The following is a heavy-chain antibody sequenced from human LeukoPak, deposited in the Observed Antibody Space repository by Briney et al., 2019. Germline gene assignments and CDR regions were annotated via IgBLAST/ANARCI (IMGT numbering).Heavy chain of an antibody. CDR2: IYYSGST. CDR3: AKRRGLEVLYYYYVDV. Sequence: SETLSLTCTVSGGSISSYYWSWIRQPPGKGLEWIGYIYYSGSTNYNPSLKSRVTTSVDTSKNQFSLKLSSVTAADTAVYYCAKRRGLEVLYYYYVDVWGKGTTVTVSS. V-gene: IGHV4-59*01. CDR1: GGSISSYY. D-gene: IGHD1-7*01. J-gene: IGHJ6*03.